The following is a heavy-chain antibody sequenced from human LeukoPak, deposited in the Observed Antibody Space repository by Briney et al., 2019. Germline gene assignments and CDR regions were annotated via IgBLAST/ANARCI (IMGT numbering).Heavy chain of an antibody. J-gene: IGHJ5*02. CDR3: ARDPITMRPFDP. Sequence: SETLSLTCTVSGYSISSGYYWGWIRQPPGKGLEWIGSIYHSGSTYYNPSLKSRVTISVDTSKNQFSLKLSSVTAADAAVYYCARDPITMRPFDPWGQGTLVTVSS. CDR2: IYHSGST. V-gene: IGHV4-38-2*02. D-gene: IGHD3-10*01. CDR1: GYSISSGYY.